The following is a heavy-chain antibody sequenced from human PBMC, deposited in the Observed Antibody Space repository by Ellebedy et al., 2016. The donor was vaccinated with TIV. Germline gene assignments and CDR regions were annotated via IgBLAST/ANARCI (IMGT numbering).Heavy chain of an antibody. CDR3: AQVAEDYDILTGYDY. CDR2: ISGNGGST. Sequence: GESLKISCAASGFTFSSYAMSWVRQAPGTGLEWVSAISGNGGSTYYADSVKGRFTISRDNSKSQLYLQMNSPRAEDTAVYYCAQVAEDYDILTGYDYWGQGTLVTVSS. J-gene: IGHJ4*02. CDR1: GFTFSSYA. V-gene: IGHV3-23*01. D-gene: IGHD3-9*01.